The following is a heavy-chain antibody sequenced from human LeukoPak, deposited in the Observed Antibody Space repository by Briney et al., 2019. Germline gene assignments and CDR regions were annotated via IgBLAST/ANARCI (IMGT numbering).Heavy chain of an antibody. CDR1: GVSVRSTPDH. J-gene: IGHJ6*03. Sequence: SETLSLTCIVSGVSVRSTPDHWVWIRQPPGKELEWIGSVSYNGNTSYTPSLKGRVTISIDTSNNHFSLKLTSVTAADTATYFCSRDPRLPLSRFNFFYYMDVWGSGTTVTVSS. CDR3: SRDPRLPLSRFNFFYYMDV. D-gene: IGHD3-3*01. V-gene: IGHV4-39*07. CDR2: VSYNGNT.